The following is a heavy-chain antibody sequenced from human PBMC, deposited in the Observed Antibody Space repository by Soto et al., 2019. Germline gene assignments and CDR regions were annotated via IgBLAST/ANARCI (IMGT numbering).Heavy chain of an antibody. CDR3: AIDV. D-gene: IGHD5-12*01. V-gene: IGHV1-58*01. CDR1: GRTFTSSA. Sequence: KGAGRTFTSSAVQWVRQARGQRLEWIGWIVVGSGNTNYAQKFQERVTITRDMSTSTAYMELSSLRSEDSGSHYFAIDVWGQGAAFTVSS. J-gene: IGHJ6*02. CDR2: IVVGSGNT.